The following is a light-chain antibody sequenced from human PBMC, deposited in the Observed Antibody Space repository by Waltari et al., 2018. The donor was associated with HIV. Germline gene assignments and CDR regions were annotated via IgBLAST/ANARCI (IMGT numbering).Light chain of an antibody. CDR3: QQYYNLYT. CDR2: AAS. Sequence: AIRMTQSPSSFSASTGDRVTITCRASQGISSYLAWYQQKPGKAPKLLIYAASTLQSGVPSRFSGSGSGTDFTLTISCLQSEDFATYYCQQYYNLYTFGQGTKLEIK. V-gene: IGKV1-8*01. CDR1: QGISSY. J-gene: IGKJ2*01.